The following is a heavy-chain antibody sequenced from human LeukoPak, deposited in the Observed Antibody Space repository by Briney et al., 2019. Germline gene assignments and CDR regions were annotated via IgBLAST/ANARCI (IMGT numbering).Heavy chain of an antibody. D-gene: IGHD3-22*01. CDR1: GYSFTNYW. CDR2: IYPGDSDT. CDR3: ARQVYYYDSSGYSRVYFDY. V-gene: IGHV5-51*01. J-gene: IGHJ4*02. Sequence: GESLKISCKGSGYSFTNYWIGLVRQMPGKGLEGMGIIYPGDSDTRYSPSFEGQVIISADKSISTAYLQWSSLKASDTAMYYCARQVYYYDSSGYSRVYFDYWGQGTLVNVSS.